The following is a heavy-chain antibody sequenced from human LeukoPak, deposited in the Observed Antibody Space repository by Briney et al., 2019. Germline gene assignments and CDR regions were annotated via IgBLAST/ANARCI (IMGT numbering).Heavy chain of an antibody. J-gene: IGHJ4*02. CDR2: ISGSAGST. Sequence: GGSLRLSCAASGFTFSNYAMSWVRQAPGKGLEWVSVISGSAGSTYYADSVKGRFTISRDNSKNTLFLQMNSLRAEDTAVYYCAKGGLLWFGETIDYWGQGTLVTVSS. V-gene: IGHV3-23*01. CDR1: GFTFSNYA. CDR3: AKGGLLWFGETIDY. D-gene: IGHD3-10*01.